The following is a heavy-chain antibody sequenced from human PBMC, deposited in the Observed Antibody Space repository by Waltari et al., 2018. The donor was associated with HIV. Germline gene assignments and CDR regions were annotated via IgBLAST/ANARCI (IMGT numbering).Heavy chain of an antibody. CDR1: GGSFSGYY. Sequence: QVQLQQSGAGLLKPSETLSLTCTVSGGSFSGYYWSWIRQPPGQGLEWIGWVNHSGNINYNQSLKSRLIISVDTSKSQFSLRLKSVTAADTAVYYCSREGYGGNPANDFDFWGQGTLVSVSS. D-gene: IGHD2-15*01. V-gene: IGHV4-34*01. J-gene: IGHJ4*02. CDR3: SREGYGGNPANDFDF. CDR2: VNHSGNI.